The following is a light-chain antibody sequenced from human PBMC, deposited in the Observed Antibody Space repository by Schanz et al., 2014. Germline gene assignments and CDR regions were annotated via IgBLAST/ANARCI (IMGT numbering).Light chain of an antibody. V-gene: IGKV3-20*01. CDR1: QSVSSSY. CDR3: QQYANSLPWT. J-gene: IGKJ1*01. Sequence: EIVLTQSPGTLSLSPGERATLSCRASQSVSSSYLAWYQQRPGQAPRLLIYGASSRATGVPDRFSGSGSGTDFTLTISRLEPEDFALYYCQQYANSLPWTFGQGTKVEIK. CDR2: GAS.